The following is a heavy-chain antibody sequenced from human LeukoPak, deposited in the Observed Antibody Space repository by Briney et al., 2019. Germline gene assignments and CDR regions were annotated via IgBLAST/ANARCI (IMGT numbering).Heavy chain of an antibody. CDR3: ARERAAAAGTASRGDYYHYMDV. J-gene: IGHJ6*03. CDR1: GYTFTSYG. D-gene: IGHD6-13*01. Sequence: ASVKVSCKASGYTFTSYGISWVRQAPGQGLEWMGWISAYNGNTTYAQKLQGRVTMTTDTSTSTAYMELRSLRSDDTAVYYCARERAAAAGTASRGDYYHYMDVWGKGTTVTISS. V-gene: IGHV1-18*01. CDR2: ISAYNGNT.